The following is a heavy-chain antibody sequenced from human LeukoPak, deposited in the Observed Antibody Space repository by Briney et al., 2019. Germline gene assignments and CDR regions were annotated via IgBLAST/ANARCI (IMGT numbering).Heavy chain of an antibody. Sequence: GGSLRLSCAASGFTVSSNYMSWVRQAPGKGLEWVSVIYSGGSTYYADSVKGRFTISRDNSKNTLYLQMNSLRAEDTAVYYCARGDCSVSGCHGGNWFDPWGQGTPVTVSS. CDR3: ARGDCSVSGCHGGNWFDP. D-gene: IGHD2-15*01. V-gene: IGHV3-53*01. CDR2: IYSGGST. J-gene: IGHJ5*02. CDR1: GFTVSSNY.